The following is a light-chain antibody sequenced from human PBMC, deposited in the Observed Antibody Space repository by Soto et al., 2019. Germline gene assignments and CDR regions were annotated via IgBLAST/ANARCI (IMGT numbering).Light chain of an antibody. J-gene: IGKJ2*01. V-gene: IGKV3-20*01. Sequence: EIVLTQSPGTLSLSPGERAALSCSASQSVTSSFLAWYQQKPGQAPRLLIYGASIRATGIPDRFSGGGSGTDFTLTISRLEPEDFAVFYCQQYGSTPYTFGQGTKLEIK. CDR3: QQYGSTPYT. CDR1: QSVTSSF. CDR2: GAS.